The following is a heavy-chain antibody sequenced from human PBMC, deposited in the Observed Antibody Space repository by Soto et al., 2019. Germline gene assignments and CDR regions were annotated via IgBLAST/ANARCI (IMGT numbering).Heavy chain of an antibody. CDR2: IYYSGST. J-gene: IGHJ5*02. V-gene: IGHV4-39*07. Sequence: SETPSLTCTVSGGSISSSSYYWGWIRQPPGKGLEWIGSIYYSGSTYSNPSLKSRVTISVDTSKNQFSLKLSSVTAADTAVYYCARDLGIGSNWFDPWGQGTLVTVSS. CDR3: ARDLGIGSNWFDP. D-gene: IGHD7-27*01. CDR1: GGSISSSSYY.